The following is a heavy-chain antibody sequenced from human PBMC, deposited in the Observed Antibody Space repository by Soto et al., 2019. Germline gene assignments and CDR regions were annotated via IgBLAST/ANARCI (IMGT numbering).Heavy chain of an antibody. J-gene: IGHJ6*02. CDR3: TTGSHPHYYSGMDV. D-gene: IGHD1-26*01. CDR1: GFTFSNAG. V-gene: IGHV3-15*07. Sequence: GGSLRLSWAAAGFTFSNAGMNWVRQAPGKGLEWVGRIKSKTDGGTTDYAAPVKGRFTISRDDSNNTLYLQMNSLKTEDTAVYYCTTGSHPHYYSGMDVWGQGTTVSVSS. CDR2: IKSKTDGGTT.